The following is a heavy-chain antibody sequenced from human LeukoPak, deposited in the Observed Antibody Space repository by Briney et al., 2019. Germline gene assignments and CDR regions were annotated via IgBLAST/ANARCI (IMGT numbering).Heavy chain of an antibody. CDR2: ISSNGGST. J-gene: IGHJ3*02. CDR3: ARDRGSGWNDAFDI. D-gene: IGHD6-19*01. V-gene: IGHV3-64*01. CDR1: GFTFDDYA. Sequence: GGSLRLSCAASGFTFDDYAMHWVRQAPGKGLEYVSAISSNGGSTYYANSVKGRFTISRDNSKNTLYLQMGSLRAEDMAVYYCARDRGSGWNDAFDIWGQGTMVTVSS.